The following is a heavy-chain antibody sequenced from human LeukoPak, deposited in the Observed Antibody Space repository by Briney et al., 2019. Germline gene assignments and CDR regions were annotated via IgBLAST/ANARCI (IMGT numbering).Heavy chain of an antibody. CDR2: ISGDGKNT. D-gene: IGHD3-9*01. CDR1: GFTFSDYA. J-gene: IGHJ4*02. V-gene: IGHV3-43*02. Sequence: PGGSLRLSCAASGFTFSDYAMHWLRQSPGKSLEWVSLISGDGKNTYYEDSVKGRFTISRDNSKDSLYLQMNSLRTEDTAFYYCAKASPRGWFHWYYYFDNWGRGTLVTVSS. CDR3: AKASPRGWFHWYYYFDN.